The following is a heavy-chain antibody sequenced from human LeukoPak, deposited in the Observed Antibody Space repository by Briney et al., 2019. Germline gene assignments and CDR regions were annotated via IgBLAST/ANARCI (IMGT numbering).Heavy chain of an antibody. CDR3: ARDLERCRNIICSNSAY. J-gene: IGHJ4*02. Sequence: ASVKVSCKASGYTFTGYYMHWVRQAPGQGLEWVGWISTYNGNTFYAQKFEGRVSMTTDTSTNTVYMDLRSLRSDDTAVYYCARDLERCRNIICSNSAYWGQGTLVTVSS. CDR1: GYTFTGYY. CDR2: ISTYNGNT. V-gene: IGHV1-18*04. D-gene: IGHD2-2*01.